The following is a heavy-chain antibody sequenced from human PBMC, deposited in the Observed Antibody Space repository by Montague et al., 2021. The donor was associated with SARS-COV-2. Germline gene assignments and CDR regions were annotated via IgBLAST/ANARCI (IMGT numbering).Heavy chain of an antibody. J-gene: IGHJ6*03. CDR1: GFTFSSYD. CDR3: ARGHHYYDSCGYLGAGYYYYYMDV. D-gene: IGHD3-22*01. V-gene: IGHV3-13*01. Sequence: SLRLSCAASGFTFSSYDMHWVRQATGKGLEWVSAIGTAGDTYYPGSVKGRFTISRENAKNSLYLQMNSLRAGDTAVYYCARGHHYYDSCGYLGAGYYYYYMDVWGKGTTVTVSS. CDR2: IGTAGDT.